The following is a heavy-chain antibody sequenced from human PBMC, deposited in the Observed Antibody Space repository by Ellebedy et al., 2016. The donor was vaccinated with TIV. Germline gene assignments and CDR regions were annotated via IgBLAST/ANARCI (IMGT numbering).Heavy chain of an antibody. CDR2: IYYSGST. CDR1: GGSISSSSYY. CDR3: ARTTAVAGTYYYGIDV. J-gene: IGHJ6*02. Sequence: GSLRLSCTVSGGSISSSSYYWGWIRQPPGKGLEWIGSIYYSGSTYYNPSLKSRVTISVDTSKNQFSLKLRSVTAADTAVYYCARTTAVAGTYYYGIDVWGQGTTVTVSS. D-gene: IGHD6-19*01. V-gene: IGHV4-39*07.